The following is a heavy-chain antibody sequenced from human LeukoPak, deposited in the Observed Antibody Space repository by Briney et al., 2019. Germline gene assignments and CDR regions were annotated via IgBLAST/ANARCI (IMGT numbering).Heavy chain of an antibody. Sequence: GGSLRLSCAASGPTFSSDTMNWVRQAPGKGLEWVSSISSSGSYVYYADSVKGRFTISRDNAKNSLHLQMNSLRVEDTAVYYCAREQAALVIYYHGMDVWGQGTTVTVAS. J-gene: IGHJ6*02. V-gene: IGHV3-21*06. CDR1: GPTFSSDT. CDR2: ISSSGSYV. D-gene: IGHD2-15*01. CDR3: AREQAALVIYYHGMDV.